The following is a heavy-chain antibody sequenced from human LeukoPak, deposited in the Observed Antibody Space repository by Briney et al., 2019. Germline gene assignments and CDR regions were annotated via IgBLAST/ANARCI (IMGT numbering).Heavy chain of an antibody. D-gene: IGHD2-21*02. Sequence: SETLSLTCTVSGGSISGGNYYWSWIRQPAGKGLEWIGRIYSSGSTNYNPSLKSRVTISVDTSKNQFSLKLSSVTAADTAVYYCARGGYCGGDCYFYYWGQGTLVTVSS. CDR3: ARGGYCGGDCYFYY. CDR1: GGSISGGNYY. CDR2: IYSSGST. J-gene: IGHJ4*02. V-gene: IGHV4-61*02.